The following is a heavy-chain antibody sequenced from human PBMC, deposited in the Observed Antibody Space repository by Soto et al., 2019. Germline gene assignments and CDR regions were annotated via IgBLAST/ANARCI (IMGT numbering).Heavy chain of an antibody. CDR1: GYTFTGYA. J-gene: IGHJ4*02. V-gene: IGHV1-3*01. D-gene: IGHD3-22*01. Sequence: ASVKVSCKASGYTFTGYAMHWVRQAPGQRLEWMGWINAGNGNTKYSQKFQGRVTITRDTSASTAYMELSSLRSEDTAVYYCARGPEYYYDSSGYRPYFYFWGQGTLVPVSS. CDR2: INAGNGNT. CDR3: ARGPEYYYDSSGYRPYFYF.